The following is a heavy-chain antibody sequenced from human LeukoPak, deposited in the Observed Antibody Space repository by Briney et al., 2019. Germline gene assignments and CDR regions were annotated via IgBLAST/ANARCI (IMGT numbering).Heavy chain of an antibody. CDR1: GFTFSSSA. Sequence: GGSLRLSCAVSGFTFSSSAMSWVRQAPGKGLEWVSAISNNGGYTYYADSVQGRFTISRDNSKSTLCLQMNSLRAEDTAVYYCAKQLGYCSDGSCYFPYWSQGTLVTVSS. V-gene: IGHV3-23*01. CDR3: AKQLGYCSDGSCYFPY. CDR2: ISNNGGYT. D-gene: IGHD2-15*01. J-gene: IGHJ4*02.